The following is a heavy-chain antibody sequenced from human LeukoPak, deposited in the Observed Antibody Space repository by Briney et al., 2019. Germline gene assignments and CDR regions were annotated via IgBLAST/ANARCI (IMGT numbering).Heavy chain of an antibody. CDR3: ATLRRWLQLKDAFDI. J-gene: IGHJ3*02. V-gene: IGHV3-23*01. Sequence: PGGSLRLSCAASGFTFSSYAMSWVRQAPGKGLEWVSAISGSGGSTYYADSVKGRFTISRDNSKNTLYLQMNSLRAEDTAVYYCATLRRWLQLKDAFDIWGQGTMVTVSS. D-gene: IGHD5-24*01. CDR1: GFTFSSYA. CDR2: ISGSGGST.